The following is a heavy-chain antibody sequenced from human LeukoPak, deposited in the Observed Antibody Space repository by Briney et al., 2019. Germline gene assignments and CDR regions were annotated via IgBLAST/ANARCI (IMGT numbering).Heavy chain of an antibody. J-gene: IGHJ4*02. V-gene: IGHV4-4*07. CDR3: AREGVDIVVVPAARPSFYYFDY. CDR1: GXXIXSYX. CDR2: IYTSGST. Sequence: PSXXXSXTXTXXGXXIXSYXXSWXRQPAGKGLEWIGRIYTSGSTNYNPSLKSRVTMSVDTSKNQFSLKLSSVTAADTAVYYCAREGVDIVVVPAARPSFYYFDYWGQGTLVTVSS. D-gene: IGHD2-2*01.